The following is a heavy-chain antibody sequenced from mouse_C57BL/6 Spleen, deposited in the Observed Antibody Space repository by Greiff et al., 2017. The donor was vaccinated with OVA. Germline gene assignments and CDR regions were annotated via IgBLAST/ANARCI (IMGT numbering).Heavy chain of an antibody. V-gene: IGHV1-9*01. D-gene: IGHD1-3*01. Sequence: QVQLKESGAELMKPWASVSLTCTATGYTFTGYWIEWVQQRPGHGLEWIGEILPGSGSTNYNEKFKGKATFTADTSSNTAYMKLSSLQTEDSAIYYCARCSDKLVPFAYWGQGTLVTVSA. J-gene: IGHJ3*01. CDR1: GYTFTGYW. CDR3: ARCSDKLVPFAY. CDR2: ILPGSGST.